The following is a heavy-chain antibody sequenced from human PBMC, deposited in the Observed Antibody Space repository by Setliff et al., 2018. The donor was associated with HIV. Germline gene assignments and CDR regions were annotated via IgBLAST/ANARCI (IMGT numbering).Heavy chain of an antibody. V-gene: IGHV1-3*04. D-gene: IGHD3-3*01. Sequence: ASVKVSCKASGYTFTSYAMHWVRQAPGQRLEWMGWINTGNGNTKYSQKFQGRVTITRDTSASTAYMELSSLRSEDTAVYYCARVGLKHYYYGMGVWGQGTTVTSP. CDR1: GYTFTSYA. CDR3: ARVGLKHYYYGMGV. J-gene: IGHJ6*02. CDR2: INTGNGNT.